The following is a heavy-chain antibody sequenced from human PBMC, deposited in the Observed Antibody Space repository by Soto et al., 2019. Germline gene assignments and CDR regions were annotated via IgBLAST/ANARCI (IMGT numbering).Heavy chain of an antibody. CDR2: ISHNGRDT. CDR1: GFTFSSYY. CDR3: VKDHDSNSPIYSDGFDI. V-gene: IGHV3-64D*08. Sequence: PGGSLRLSCSASGFTFSSYYMHWVRQAPGKGLEYVSAISHNGRDTYYADSVKGRFTISRDNSKSTLSLQMSSLRPEDTAVYYCVKDHDSNSPIYSDGFDIWGQGTMVTVSS. J-gene: IGHJ3*02. D-gene: IGHD3-3*01.